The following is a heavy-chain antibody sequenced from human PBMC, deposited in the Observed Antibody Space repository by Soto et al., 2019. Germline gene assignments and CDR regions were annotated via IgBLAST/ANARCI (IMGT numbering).Heavy chain of an antibody. CDR1: GFTFSDYY. Sequence: GSLRLSCAASGFTFSDYYMSWIRQAPGKGLEWVSYISSSGSTIYYADSVKGRFTISRDNAKNSLYLQMNSLRAEDTAVYYCARDLGCSSTSCYTTNWFDPWGQGTLVTVSS. J-gene: IGHJ5*02. V-gene: IGHV3-11*01. CDR3: ARDLGCSSTSCYTTNWFDP. D-gene: IGHD2-2*02. CDR2: ISSSGSTI.